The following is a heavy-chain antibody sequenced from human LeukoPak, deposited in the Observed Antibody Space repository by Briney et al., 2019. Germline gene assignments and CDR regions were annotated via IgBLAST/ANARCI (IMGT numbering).Heavy chain of an antibody. D-gene: IGHD3-10*01. Sequence: PWGSLRLSCAASGFTFSSYSMNWVRQAPGKGLEWVSSISSSSSYIYYADSVKGRFTISRDNAKNSLYLQMNSLRAEDTAVYYCARYYGSGSYPGFYFDYWGQGTLVTVSS. J-gene: IGHJ4*02. V-gene: IGHV3-21*01. CDR1: GFTFSSYS. CDR2: ISSSSSYI. CDR3: ARYYGSGSYPGFYFDY.